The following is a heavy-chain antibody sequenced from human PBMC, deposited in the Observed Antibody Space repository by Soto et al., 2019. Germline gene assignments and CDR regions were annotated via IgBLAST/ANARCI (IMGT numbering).Heavy chain of an antibody. V-gene: IGHV4-59*01. J-gene: IGHJ5*02. CDR3: ARGKISSSWYKWQQTNWFDP. D-gene: IGHD6-13*01. Sequence: SETLSLTCTVSGGSISSYYWSWIRQPPGKGLEWIGYIYYSGSTNYNPSLKSRVTISVDTSKNQFSLKLSSVAAADTAVYYCARGKISSSWYKWQQTNWFDPWGQGALVTVSS. CDR1: GGSISSYY. CDR2: IYYSGST.